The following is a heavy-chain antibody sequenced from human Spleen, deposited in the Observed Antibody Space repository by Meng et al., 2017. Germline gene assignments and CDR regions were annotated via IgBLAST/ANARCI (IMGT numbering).Heavy chain of an antibody. D-gene: IGHD2-21*01. CDR1: GAPIIGSHW. V-gene: IGHV4-4*02. CDR3: ARVGESGDSLDS. CDR2: IYHIGST. J-gene: IGHJ4*02. Sequence: QVRLQRAGPGLVNLSGTPAPPCVVAGAPIIGSHWWSWVRQPPGKGLEWIGEIYHIGSTNYNPSLKSRVTILVDKSKNEFSLDLSSVTAADTAVYYCARVGESGDSLDSWGQGTLVTVSS.